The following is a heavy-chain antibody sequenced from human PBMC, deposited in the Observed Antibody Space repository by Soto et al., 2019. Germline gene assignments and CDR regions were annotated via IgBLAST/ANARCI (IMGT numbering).Heavy chain of an antibody. D-gene: IGHD6-19*01. V-gene: IGHV4-31*03. CDR1: GGSISSGGYY. CDR2: IYYSGST. J-gene: IGHJ6*02. Sequence: PSETLSLTCTVSGGSISSGGYYWSWIRQHPGKGLEWIGYIYYSGSTYYNPSLKSRVTISVDTSKNQFSLKLSSVTAADTAVYYCARDREWLVGDRYYYYGMDVWGQGTTVTVSS. CDR3: ARDREWLVGDRYYYYGMDV.